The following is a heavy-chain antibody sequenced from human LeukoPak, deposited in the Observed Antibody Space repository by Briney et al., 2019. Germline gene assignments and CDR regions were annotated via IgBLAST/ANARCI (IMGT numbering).Heavy chain of an antibody. D-gene: IGHD3-9*01. Sequence: PSETLPLTCTVSGGSVSSGSYYWSWIRQPPGKGLEWIGYIYYSGSTNYNPSLKSRVTISVDTSKNQFSLKLSSVTAADTAVYYCASAFLTGKDYWGQGTLVTVSS. J-gene: IGHJ4*02. CDR3: ASAFLTGKDY. CDR1: GGSVSSGSYY. V-gene: IGHV4-61*01. CDR2: IYYSGST.